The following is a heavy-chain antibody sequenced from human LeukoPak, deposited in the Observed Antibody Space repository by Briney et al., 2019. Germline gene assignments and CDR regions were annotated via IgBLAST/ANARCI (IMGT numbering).Heavy chain of an antibody. V-gene: IGHV3-21*01. J-gene: IGHJ4*02. D-gene: IGHD1-14*01. CDR2: ISSSSSYI. Sequence: NPGGSLRLSCAASGFTFSSHTMNWVRQAPGKGLEWVSFISSSSSYIYYADSVKGRFTISRDNAKNSLYLQMNSLRAEDTAVYYCAREEPGYYFDYWGQGTLVTVSS. CDR3: AREEPGYYFDY. CDR1: GFTFSSHT.